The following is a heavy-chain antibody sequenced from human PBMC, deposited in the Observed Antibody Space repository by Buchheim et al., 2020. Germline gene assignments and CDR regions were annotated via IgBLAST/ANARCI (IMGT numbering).Heavy chain of an antibody. D-gene: IGHD3-9*01. J-gene: IGHJ3*02. CDR1: GFTFSSYS. CDR3: ARNYDVLTGHYNAFDI. Sequence: EVLLVESGGSLVKPGGSLRLSCAASGFTFSSYSMNWVRQAPGKGLEWVSSISGSSTYIDYADSARGRFTISRDNARNSVFPEMNSLRAEDRAVYYCARNYDVLTGHYNAFDIWGQGT. CDR2: ISGSSTYI. V-gene: IGHV3-21*01.